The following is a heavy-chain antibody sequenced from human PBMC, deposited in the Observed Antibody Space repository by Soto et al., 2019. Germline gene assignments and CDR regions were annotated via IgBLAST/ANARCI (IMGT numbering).Heavy chain of an antibody. V-gene: IGHV4-30-4*01. D-gene: IGHD2-15*01. CDR2: IYYSGNT. J-gene: IGHJ5*02. CDR1: GGSVSSGDYY. CDR3: ARGDCSGGSCYNWFDP. Sequence: SETLSLTCTVAGGSVSSGDYYWSWIRQPPGKGLEWIGYIYYSGNTYYDPSLKSRVTISVDTSKNQFSLKLSSVTAADTAVYYCARGDCSGGSCYNWFDPWGQGTLVTVSS.